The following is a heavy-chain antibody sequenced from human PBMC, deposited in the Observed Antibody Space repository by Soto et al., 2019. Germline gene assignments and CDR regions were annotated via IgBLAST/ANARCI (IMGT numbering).Heavy chain of an antibody. CDR1: GGTFSSYT. Sequence: SVKVSCKASGGTFSSYTISWVRQAPGQGLEWMGRIIPILGIANYAQKFQGRVTITADKSRSTAYMELSRLRSDDTAVYYCARVAAAAVSPFDIWGQGTMVTVSS. CDR3: ARVAAAAVSPFDI. V-gene: IGHV1-69*02. D-gene: IGHD6-13*01. CDR2: IIPILGIA. J-gene: IGHJ3*02.